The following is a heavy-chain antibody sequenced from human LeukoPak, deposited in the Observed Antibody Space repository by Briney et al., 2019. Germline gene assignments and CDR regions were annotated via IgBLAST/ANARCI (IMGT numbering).Heavy chain of an antibody. CDR3: ARIGYNHYFDY. CDR1: GYTFTGYY. D-gene: IGHD5-24*01. Sequence: ASVKVSGKSSGYTFTGYYMHWVRQAPGQGLEWMGWINPNSGGTNYAQTFQGRVTMTRDTSITTAYLELSRLRSDDTAVYYCARIGYNHYFDYWGQGTLVTVSS. V-gene: IGHV1-2*02. J-gene: IGHJ4*02. CDR2: INPNSGGT.